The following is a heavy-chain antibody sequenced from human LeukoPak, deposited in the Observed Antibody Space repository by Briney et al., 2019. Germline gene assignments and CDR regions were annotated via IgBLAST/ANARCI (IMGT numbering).Heavy chain of an antibody. Sequence: RTSETLSLTCTVSGGSISSGGYYWSWIRQPPGKGLEWIGYIYHSGSTYYNPSLKSRVTISVDRSKNQFSLKLSSVTAADTAVYYCARAVVVVPAAIHFDYWGQGTLVTVSS. J-gene: IGHJ4*02. V-gene: IGHV4-30-2*01. D-gene: IGHD2-2*01. CDR1: GGSISSGGYY. CDR3: ARAVVVVPAAIHFDY. CDR2: IYHSGST.